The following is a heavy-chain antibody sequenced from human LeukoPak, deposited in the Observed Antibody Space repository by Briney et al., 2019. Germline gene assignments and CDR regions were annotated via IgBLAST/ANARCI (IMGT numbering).Heavy chain of an antibody. CDR2: ISYAVSNK. D-gene: IGHD5-18*01. V-gene: IGHV3-30*18. CDR3: AKANTAMSYFDY. Sequence: PGRSLRVSCAASGFTFSSYGMHWVRQSPGKGLEWVAVISYAVSNKYYADSVKGRFTISRDNSKNTLYLQMDSLRAEDTAVYYCAKANTAMSYFDYWGQGTLVTVSS. J-gene: IGHJ4*02. CDR1: GFTFSSYG.